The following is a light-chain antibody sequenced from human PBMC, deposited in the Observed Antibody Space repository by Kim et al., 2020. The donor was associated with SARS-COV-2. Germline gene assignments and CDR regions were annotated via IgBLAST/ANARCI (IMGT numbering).Light chain of an antibody. CDR2: DVI. V-gene: IGLV2-14*03. Sequence: GQSITISFTGSSSDVGGDNYVSWYKQHPGKAPKLMIYDVINRPSGVSNRFSGYKSGNTASLTIAGLQAEDEADYYCSSYTSSGTVVFGGGTKLTVL. J-gene: IGLJ2*01. CDR3: SSYTSSGTVV. CDR1: SSDVGGDNY.